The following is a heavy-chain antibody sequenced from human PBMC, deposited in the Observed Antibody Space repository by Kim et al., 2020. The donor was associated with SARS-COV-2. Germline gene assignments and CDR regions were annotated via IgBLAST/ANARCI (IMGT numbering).Heavy chain of an antibody. Sequence: GGSLRLSCAASGFTFSSYSMNWVRQAPGKGLEWVSSISSSSSYIYYADSVKGRFTISRDNAKNSLYLQMNSLRAEDTAVYYCARFRADQYDYVFDYWGQGTLVTVSS. V-gene: IGHV3-21*01. CDR3: ARFRADQYDYVFDY. J-gene: IGHJ4*02. CDR1: GFTFSSYS. CDR2: ISSSSSYI. D-gene: IGHD3-16*01.